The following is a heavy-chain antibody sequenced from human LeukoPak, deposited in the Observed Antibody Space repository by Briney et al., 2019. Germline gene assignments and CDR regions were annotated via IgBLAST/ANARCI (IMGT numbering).Heavy chain of an antibody. J-gene: IGHJ4*02. V-gene: IGHV5-51*01. Sequence: GESLKISCKGSGYSFTTYWIGWVRQMPGKGLEWMGIIYPGDSDTRYSSSFQGQVTISVDKSISTAYLQWSSLKASDTAMYYCARQGQSYHSGLLYWGRGTLVTVSS. CDR2: IYPGDSDT. CDR3: ARQGQSYHSGLLY. CDR1: GYSFTTYW. D-gene: IGHD3-16*02.